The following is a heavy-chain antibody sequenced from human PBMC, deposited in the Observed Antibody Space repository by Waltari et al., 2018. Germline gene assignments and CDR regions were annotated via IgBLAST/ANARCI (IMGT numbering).Heavy chain of an antibody. Sequence: QVQLVQSGAEVKKPGAAVKVSCKTSGCTLTADYMHWVRQTPGQGLEWMGWINCNNGDRDYAQKFRGRVTMTRETSLTTVYMEMNRLTSDDTAVYYCAREDIVATKVFDDWGHGTLVTVSS. CDR1: GCTLTADY. D-gene: IGHD5-12*01. V-gene: IGHV1-2*02. J-gene: IGHJ4*01. CDR3: AREDIVATKVFDD. CDR2: INCNNGDR.